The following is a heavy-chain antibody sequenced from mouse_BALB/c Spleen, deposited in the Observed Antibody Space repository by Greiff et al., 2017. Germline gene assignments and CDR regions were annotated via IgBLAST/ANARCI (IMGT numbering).Heavy chain of an antibody. J-gene: IGHJ4*01. V-gene: IGHV1-69*02. CDR2: IDPSDSET. CDR3: ARGGAPYYYAMDY. Sequence: VQLQQPGAELVKPGAPVKLSCKASGYTFTSYWMNWVKQRPGRGLEWIGRIDPSDSETHYNQKFKDKATLTVDKSSSTAYIQLSSLTSEDSAVYYCARGGAPYYYAMDYWGQGTSVTVSS. CDR1: GYTFTSYW.